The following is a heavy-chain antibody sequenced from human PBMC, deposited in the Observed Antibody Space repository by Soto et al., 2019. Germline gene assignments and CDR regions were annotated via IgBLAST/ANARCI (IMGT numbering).Heavy chain of an antibody. V-gene: IGHV3-72*01. D-gene: IGHD2-8*01. CDR1: GFTFRDHF. CDR3: TAGKLYPSLDFDY. J-gene: IGHJ4*02. Sequence: GGSLRLSCAASGFTFRDHFMDWVRQAPGQGLEWIARAKSRHQNFATQYAESVKGRFTVSRDDSKSIAYLQMNSLKTEDTAVYYCTAGKLYPSLDFDYWGQGTLVTVSS. CDR2: AKSRHQNFAT.